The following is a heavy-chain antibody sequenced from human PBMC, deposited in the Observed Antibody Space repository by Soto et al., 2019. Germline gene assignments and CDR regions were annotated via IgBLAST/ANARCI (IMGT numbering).Heavy chain of an antibody. Sequence: ASETLSLTCTVSGGSISSYYWSWIRQPPGKGLEWIGYIYYSGSTNYNPSLKSRVTISVDTSKNQFSLKVRSVTAADTAVYYCARDRGSGWYSEGYYYYGMDVWGPGTTVTVSS. J-gene: IGHJ6*02. CDR2: IYYSGST. V-gene: IGHV4-59*01. CDR3: ARDRGSGWYSEGYYYYGMDV. D-gene: IGHD6-19*01. CDR1: GGSISSYY.